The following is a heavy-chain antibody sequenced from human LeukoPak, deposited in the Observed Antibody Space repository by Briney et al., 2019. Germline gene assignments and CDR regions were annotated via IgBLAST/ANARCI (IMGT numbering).Heavy chain of an antibody. CDR3: ARDRPGQGGTYD. CDR1: GGSISGYC. D-gene: IGHD1-26*01. CDR2: IYYSGST. V-gene: IGHV4-59*01. J-gene: IGHJ4*02. Sequence: SETLSLTCTVSGGSISGYCWSWIRQPPGKGLEWVGYIYYSGSTNYNPSLKSRVTISVDTSKNQFSLNLSSVTAADTAVYYCARDRPGQGGTYDWGQGTLVTVSS.